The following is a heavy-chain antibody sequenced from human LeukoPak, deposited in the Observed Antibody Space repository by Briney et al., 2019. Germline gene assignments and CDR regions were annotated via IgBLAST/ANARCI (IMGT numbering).Heavy chain of an antibody. CDR1: GVSISSSSYY. V-gene: IGHV4-39*01. CDR3: ARFYDFWSAYYP. CDR2: IFHSGST. Sequence: SETLSLTCTVSGVSISSSSYYWGWIRQPPGTGLEWIGSIFHSGSTYYNPSLKSRVTISVDTSKNQFSLKLTSVTAADTAVYYCARFYDFWSAYYPWGQGTLVTVSS. D-gene: IGHD3-3*01. J-gene: IGHJ5*02.